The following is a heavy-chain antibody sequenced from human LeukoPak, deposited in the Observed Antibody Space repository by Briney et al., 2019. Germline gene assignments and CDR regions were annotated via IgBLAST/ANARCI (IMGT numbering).Heavy chain of an antibody. J-gene: IGHJ4*02. Sequence: PGGSLRLSCAASGFTFSSYAMSWVRQAPGKGLEWVSAISGSGGSTYYADSVKGRFTISRDNSKNTLYLQMNSLRAEDTAVYYCAKEARYDSSGCYPPNYFDYWGQGTLVTVSS. CDR3: AKEARYDSSGCYPPNYFDY. CDR1: GFTFSSYA. V-gene: IGHV3-23*01. CDR2: ISGSGGST. D-gene: IGHD3-22*01.